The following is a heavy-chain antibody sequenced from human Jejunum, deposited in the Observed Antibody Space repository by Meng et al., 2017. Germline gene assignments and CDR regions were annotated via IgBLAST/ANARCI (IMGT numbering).Heavy chain of an antibody. V-gene: IGHV3-33*08. J-gene: IGHJ4*02. Sequence: GESLKISCTASGFTFTYYWMTWVRQAPGKGLEWVAIIWYGGSNYADSVKGRFTISRDNSKDTLYLQMNSLRGEDTAVYYCARGALETRPDYWGQGTPVTVSS. CDR1: GFTFTYYW. CDR3: ARGALETRPDY. CDR2: IWYGGSN. D-gene: IGHD6-6*01.